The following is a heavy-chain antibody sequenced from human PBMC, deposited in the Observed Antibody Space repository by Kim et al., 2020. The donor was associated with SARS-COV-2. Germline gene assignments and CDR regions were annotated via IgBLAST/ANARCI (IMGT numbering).Heavy chain of an antibody. Sequence: GGSLRLSCAASGFTFSSYAMSWVRQAPGKGLEWVSAISGSGGSTYYADSVKGRFTISRDNSKNTLYLQMNSLRAEDTAVYYCANTNKGRAGTTKYHYSYMDVWGKGTTVTVTS. CDR1: GFTFSSYA. CDR3: ANTNKGRAGTTKYHYSYMDV. D-gene: IGHD1-1*01. CDR2: ISGSGGST. V-gene: IGHV3-23*01. J-gene: IGHJ6*03.